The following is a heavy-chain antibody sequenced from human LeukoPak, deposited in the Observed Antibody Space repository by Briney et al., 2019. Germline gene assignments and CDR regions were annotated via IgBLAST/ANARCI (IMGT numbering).Heavy chain of an antibody. CDR3: ARGMGPSGGSIYEGSGSYYQRGY. V-gene: IGHV1-2*02. Sequence: GASVKVSCKASGYTFNSYGISWVRQAPGQGLEWMGWINPNSGGTNYAQKFQGRVTMTRDTSISTAYMELSRLRSDDTAVYYCARGMGPSGGSIYEGSGSYYQRGYWGQGTLVTVSS. D-gene: IGHD3-10*01. J-gene: IGHJ4*02. CDR1: GYTFNSYG. CDR2: INPNSGGT.